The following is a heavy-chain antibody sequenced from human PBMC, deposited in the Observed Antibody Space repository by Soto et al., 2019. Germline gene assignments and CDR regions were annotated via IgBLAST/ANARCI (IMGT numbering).Heavy chain of an antibody. CDR2: INHSGST. J-gene: IGHJ5*02. V-gene: IGHV4-34*01. CDR1: GGSFSGYY. Sequence: TSETLSVTCAVYGGSFSGYYWSWIRQPPGKGLEWIGEINHSGSTNYNPSLKSRVTISVDTSKNQFSLKLSSVTAADTAVYYCARVPGPWGQGTLVTVSS. CDR3: ARVPGP.